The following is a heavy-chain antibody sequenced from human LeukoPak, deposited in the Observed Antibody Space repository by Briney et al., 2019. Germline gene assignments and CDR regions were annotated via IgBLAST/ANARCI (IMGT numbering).Heavy chain of an antibody. J-gene: IGHJ6*04. CDR1: GFTFSSYA. D-gene: IGHD3-10*01. Sequence: NPGGSLRLSCAASGFTFSSYAMSWIRQPPGKGLEWIGEINHSGSTNYNPSLKSRVTISVDTSKNQFSLKLSSVTAADTAVYYCARRYYYGSGTGVWGKGTTVTVSS. V-gene: IGHV4-34*01. CDR2: INHSGST. CDR3: ARRYYYGSGTGV.